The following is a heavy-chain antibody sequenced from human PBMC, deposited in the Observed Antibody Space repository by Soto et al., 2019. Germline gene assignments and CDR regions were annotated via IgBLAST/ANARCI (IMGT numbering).Heavy chain of an antibody. Sequence: SVKVSCKASGYTFTSYAMHWVRQAPGQRLEWMGWINAGNGNTNYAQNLQGRVTMTTDASSSTAYMELRNLTSDDTAVYYWSSTDCTSTTCALYYHYGVDVWGQGTTVTVSS. D-gene: IGHD2-2*01. CDR3: SSTDCTSTTCALYYHYGVDV. CDR2: INAGNGNT. CDR1: GYTFTSYA. V-gene: IGHV1-3*01. J-gene: IGHJ6*02.